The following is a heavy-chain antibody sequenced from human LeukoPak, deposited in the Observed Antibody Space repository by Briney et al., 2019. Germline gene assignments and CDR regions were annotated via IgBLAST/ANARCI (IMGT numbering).Heavy chain of an antibody. D-gene: IGHD3-16*01. Sequence: KTSETLSLTCIVSGGSISSNYWSWIRQPPGKGLEWIGYIYYSGSTNYNPSLKSRVTISVDTSKNQFSLKLSSVTAADTAVYYCARAKGGRYYFDYWGQGTLVTVSS. J-gene: IGHJ4*02. CDR1: GGSISSNY. CDR2: IYYSGST. CDR3: ARAKGGRYYFDY. V-gene: IGHV4-59*01.